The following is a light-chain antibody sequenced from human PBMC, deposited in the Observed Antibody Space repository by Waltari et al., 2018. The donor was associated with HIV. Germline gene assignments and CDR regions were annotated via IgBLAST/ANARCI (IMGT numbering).Light chain of an antibody. J-gene: IGLJ3*02. Sequence: SYVLTQPPSVSVAPGQTAMITCGGNNIGSKTVQWYQQKPGQAPILVIYDDADRPSGIPERFSGSNSGNTATLTISRVEVGDEADYFCQVWDGNSDHQVFGGGTKLTVL. CDR2: DDA. CDR1: NIGSKT. CDR3: QVWDGNSDHQV. V-gene: IGLV3-21*02.